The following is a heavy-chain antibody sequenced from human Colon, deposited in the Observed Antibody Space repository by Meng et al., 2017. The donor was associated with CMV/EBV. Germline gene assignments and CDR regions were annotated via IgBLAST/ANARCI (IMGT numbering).Heavy chain of an antibody. V-gene: IGHV1-18*01. CDR3: ARLGISGTPDVF. CDR1: GYTLTSYG. J-gene: IGHJ4*02. Sequence: QVQLMQSEPAVKKPGASVTFSCKASGYTLTSYGISWVRQAPGQGLEWMGWITAHNGKANYGKKFQGRVTMTADTSANTVYMELRSLTSDDTAVYYCARLGISGTPDVFWGQGTLVTVSS. D-gene: IGHD1-20*01. CDR2: ITAHNGKA.